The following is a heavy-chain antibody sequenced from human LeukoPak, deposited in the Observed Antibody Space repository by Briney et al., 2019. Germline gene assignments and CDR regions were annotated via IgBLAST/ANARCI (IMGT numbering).Heavy chain of an antibody. CDR2: IYHSGST. J-gene: IGHJ5*02. D-gene: IGHD4-17*01. V-gene: IGHV4-30-2*01. Sequence: PSETLSLTCAVSGGSISSGGYSWSWIRQPPGKGLEWIGYIYHSGSTYYNPSLKSRVTISVDRSKNQFSLKLSSATAADTAVYYCARGPTSYGDYVLGPWGQGTLVTVSS. CDR3: ARGPTSYGDYVLGP. CDR1: GGSISSGGYS.